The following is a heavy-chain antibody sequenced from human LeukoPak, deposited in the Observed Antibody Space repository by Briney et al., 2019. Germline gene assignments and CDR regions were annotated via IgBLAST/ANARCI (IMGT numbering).Heavy chain of an antibody. CDR3: AKQMAVDYFDY. CDR2: ISYDGKNE. CDR1: GFTFSNFG. J-gene: IGHJ4*02. D-gene: IGHD5-24*01. V-gene: IGHV3-30*18. Sequence: GGSLRLSCAASGFTFSNFGMHWVRQAPGKGLEWVAVISYDGKNEYYTDSVKGRFTISRDNAKNTLYLQMNSLRAEDTAVYYCAKQMAVDYFDYWGQGTLVTV.